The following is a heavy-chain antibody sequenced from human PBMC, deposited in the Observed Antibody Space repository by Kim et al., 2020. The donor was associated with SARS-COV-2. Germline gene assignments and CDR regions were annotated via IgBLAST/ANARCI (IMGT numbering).Heavy chain of an antibody. CDR2: IYYSGST. V-gene: IGHV4-61*01. Sequence: SETLSLTCTVSGGSVSSGSYYWSWIRQPPGKGLEWIGYIYYSGSTNYNPSLKSRVTISVDTSKNQFSLKLSSVTAADTAVYYCARDRLPYCSGGSCYGNWFDPWGQGTLVTVSS. J-gene: IGHJ5*02. CDR1: GGSVSSGSYY. D-gene: IGHD2-15*01. CDR3: ARDRLPYCSGGSCYGNWFDP.